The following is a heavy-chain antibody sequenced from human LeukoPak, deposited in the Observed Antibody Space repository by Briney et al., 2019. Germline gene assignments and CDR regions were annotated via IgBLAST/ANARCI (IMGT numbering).Heavy chain of an antibody. V-gene: IGHV3-21*01. CDR2: ISSSSSYI. J-gene: IGHJ4*02. CDR3: ATEDILTGHYFDY. D-gene: IGHD3-9*01. CDR1: GFTFSSYS. Sequence: PGGSLRLSCAASGFTFSSYSMNWVRQAPGKGLEWVSSISSSSSYIYYADSVKGRFTISRDNAKNSLYLQINSLRAEDTAVYYCATEDILTGHYFDYWGQGTLVTVSS.